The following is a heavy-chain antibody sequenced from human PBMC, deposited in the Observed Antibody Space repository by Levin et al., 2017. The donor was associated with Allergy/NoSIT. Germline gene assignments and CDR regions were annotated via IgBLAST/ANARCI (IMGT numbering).Heavy chain of an antibody. Sequence: SCAASGFTFDDYAMHWVRQAPGKGLEWVSGISWNSGSIGYADSVKGRFTISRDNAKNSLYLQMNSLRAEDTALYYCAKDIWERGSGAFDIWGQGTMVTVSS. D-gene: IGHD1-26*01. CDR2: ISWNSGSI. CDR1: GFTFDDYA. J-gene: IGHJ3*02. CDR3: AKDIWERGSGAFDI. V-gene: IGHV3-9*01.